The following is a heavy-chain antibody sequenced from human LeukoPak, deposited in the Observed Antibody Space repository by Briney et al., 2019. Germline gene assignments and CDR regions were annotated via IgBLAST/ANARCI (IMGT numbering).Heavy chain of an antibody. CDR1: GFSLSTSGMC. V-gene: IGHV2-70*01. CDR3: ARTPPGGTTVVISHWYFDL. Sequence: SGPAQMKPTQTLTLTCTFSGFSLSTSGMCVSWIRQPPGKALEWLALIDWDDDKYYSTSLKTQLTISKDTSKNPVVITMTNMDPVDTATYYCARTPPGGTTVVISHWYFDLWGRGTLVTVSS. CDR2: IDWDDDK. J-gene: IGHJ2*01. D-gene: IGHD4-23*01.